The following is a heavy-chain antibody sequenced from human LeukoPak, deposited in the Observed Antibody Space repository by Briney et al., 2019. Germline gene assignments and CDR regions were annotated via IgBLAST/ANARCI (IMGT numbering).Heavy chain of an antibody. CDR1: GGSFSGYY. D-gene: IGHD6-19*01. Sequence: SETLSLTCAVYGGSFSGYYWSWIRQPPGKGLEWIGEINHSGSTNYNPSLKSRVTISVDTSKNQFSLKLSSVTAADTAVYYCARDFHPGDRQWLSQKGTFDYWGQGTLVTVSS. V-gene: IGHV4-34*01. CDR2: INHSGST. CDR3: ARDFHPGDRQWLSQKGTFDY. J-gene: IGHJ4*02.